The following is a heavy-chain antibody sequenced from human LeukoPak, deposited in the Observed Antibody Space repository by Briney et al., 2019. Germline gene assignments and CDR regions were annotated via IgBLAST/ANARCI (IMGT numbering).Heavy chain of an antibody. V-gene: IGHV3-7*01. CDR2: IKQDGSEK. D-gene: IGHD3/OR15-3a*01. Sequence: GGSLRLSCAASGFTFSSHWMTWVRQAPGKGLEWVAKIKQDGSEKYYVDSVKGRFTISRDNAKNSLYLQVNSLRAEDTAVYHCARGGWTFDNWGQGTLVTVSS. CDR1: GFTFSSHW. J-gene: IGHJ4*02. CDR3: ARGGWTFDN.